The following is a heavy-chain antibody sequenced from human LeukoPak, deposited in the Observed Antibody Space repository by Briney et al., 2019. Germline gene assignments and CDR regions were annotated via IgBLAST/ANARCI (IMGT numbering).Heavy chain of an antibody. CDR2: IKQDGSEK. D-gene: IGHD6-6*01. CDR3: ARGGAARPDF. J-gene: IGHJ4*02. V-gene: IGHV3-7*01. Sequence: GGSLRLSCAASGFTFSSYEMNWVRQAPGKGLEWVANIKQDGSEKYYVDSVKGRFTISRDNAKNSLYLQMNSLRVEDTAVYYYARGGAARPDFWGQGTLVTVSS. CDR1: GFTFSSYE.